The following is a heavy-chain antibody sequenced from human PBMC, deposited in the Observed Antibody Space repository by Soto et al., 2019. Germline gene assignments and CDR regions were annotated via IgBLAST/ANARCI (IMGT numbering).Heavy chain of an antibody. Sequence: EVQLLQSGGGLVQPGESLRLSCVGSGFTFSRYAMIWVRQTPGKGLEWVSGIGDRGTTTYYADSVKGRFTISRDNSGNTLFLQMNSLRAEDTAVYYCAKDRLGDYYYYGMDVWGQGTTVTVS. D-gene: IGHD4-17*01. CDR2: IGDRGTTT. J-gene: IGHJ6*02. CDR1: GFTFSRYA. CDR3: AKDRLGDYYYYGMDV. V-gene: IGHV3-23*01.